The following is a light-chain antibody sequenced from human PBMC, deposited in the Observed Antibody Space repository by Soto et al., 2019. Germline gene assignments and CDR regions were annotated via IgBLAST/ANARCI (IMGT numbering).Light chain of an antibody. V-gene: IGKV3-15*01. CDR2: GAS. J-gene: IGKJ1*01. CDR1: QSVGSS. CDR3: NKKKNWPRGM. Sequence: EVVMTQSPATLSVSPGERATLSCRASQSVGSSVAWYQHKPGQAPRLLIFGASSRPTGIPARFSGSGSGTDSTLPIRSLLSEVFTFISINKKKNWPRGMLGKGTRVE.